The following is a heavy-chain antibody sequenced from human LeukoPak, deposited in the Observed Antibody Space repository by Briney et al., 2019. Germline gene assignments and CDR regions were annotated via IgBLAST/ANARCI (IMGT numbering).Heavy chain of an antibody. J-gene: IGHJ4*02. V-gene: IGHV3-7*01. CDR2: IKQDGSEK. D-gene: IGHD4-17*01. CDR1: GGSISSSNW. CDR3: ARDPATTVTTYAY. Sequence: ETLSLTCAVSGGSISSSNWWSWVRQAPGKGLEWVANIKQDGSEKYYVDSVKGRFTISRDNAKNSLYLQMNSLRAEDTAVYYCARDPATTVTTYAYWGQGTLVTVSS.